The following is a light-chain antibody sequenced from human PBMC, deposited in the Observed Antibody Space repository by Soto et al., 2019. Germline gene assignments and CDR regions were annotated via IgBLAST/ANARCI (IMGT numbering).Light chain of an antibody. CDR1: QSISTW. CDR2: DAS. CDR3: QQYNSYSPWT. Sequence: DIQMTQSPSTLSASVGDRVTITCRASQSISTWLAWYQQKPGKAPKLLIYDASSLESRVPSRFSGSGSGTEFPLTISSLQPDDFATYYCQQYNSYSPWTFGQGTKVEIK. J-gene: IGKJ1*01. V-gene: IGKV1-5*01.